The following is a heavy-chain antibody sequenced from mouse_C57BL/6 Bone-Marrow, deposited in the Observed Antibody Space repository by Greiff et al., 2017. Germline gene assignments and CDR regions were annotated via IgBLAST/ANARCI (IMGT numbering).Heavy chain of an antibody. J-gene: IGHJ3*01. CDR2: ISDGGSYT. V-gene: IGHV5-4*03. CDR3: ARGFAY. Sequence: EVMLVEPGGGLVKPGGSLKLSCAASGFTFSSYAMSWVRQTPEKRLEWVATISDGGSYTYYPDNVKGRFTISRDNAKNNLYLQMSHLKSEDTAMYYCARGFAYWGQGTLVTVSA. CDR1: GFTFSSYA.